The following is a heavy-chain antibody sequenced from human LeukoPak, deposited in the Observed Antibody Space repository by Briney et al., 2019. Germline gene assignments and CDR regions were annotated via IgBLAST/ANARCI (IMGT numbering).Heavy chain of an antibody. CDR3: ARGVDTALVPYYYYYMDV. D-gene: IGHD5-18*01. J-gene: IGHJ6*03. CDR2: INPNSGGT. Sequence: ASVKVSCKSSGYTFTGYYMHWVRQPPGQGLEWMGWINPNSGGTNYAHKFQGRVTMTRDTSISTAYMELSRLRSDDTAVYYCARGVDTALVPYYYYYMDVWGKGTTVTISS. CDR1: GYTFTGYY. V-gene: IGHV1-2*02.